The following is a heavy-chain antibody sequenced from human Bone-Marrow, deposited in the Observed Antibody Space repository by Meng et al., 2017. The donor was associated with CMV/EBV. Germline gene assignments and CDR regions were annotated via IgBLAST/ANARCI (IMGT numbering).Heavy chain of an antibody. CDR1: GFTFSSYE. CDR2: ISSSGSTI. CDR3: AKERYNWNYRSPIDY. D-gene: IGHD1-7*01. J-gene: IGHJ4*02. Sequence: GESLKISCAASGFTFSSYEMNWVRQAPGKGLEWVSYISSSGSTIYYADSVKGRFTISRDNAKNTLYLEMNILRAEDTAVYYCAKERYNWNYRSPIDYWGQGTLVTVSS. V-gene: IGHV3-48*03.